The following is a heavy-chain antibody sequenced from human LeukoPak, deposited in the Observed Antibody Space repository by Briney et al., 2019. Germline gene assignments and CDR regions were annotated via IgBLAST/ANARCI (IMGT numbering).Heavy chain of an antibody. J-gene: IGHJ5*02. D-gene: IGHD5-18*01. V-gene: IGHV4-59*08. CDR3: AGHGYSYTPWFDP. Sequence: PSETLSLTCTVSGGSLSSYYWSWIRQPPGKGLEWIGYIYYSGSTKYNPSLKSRVTISVDTSKNQFSLRLSSVTAADTAVYYCAGHGYSYTPWFDPWGQGTLVTDSS. CDR1: GGSLSSYY. CDR2: IYYSGST.